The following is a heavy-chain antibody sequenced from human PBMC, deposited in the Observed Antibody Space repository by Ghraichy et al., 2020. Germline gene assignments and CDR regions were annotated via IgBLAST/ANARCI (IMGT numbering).Heavy chain of an antibody. CDR2: ISSSSSYI. J-gene: IGHJ4*02. CDR1: GFTFSSYS. D-gene: IGHD6-19*01. V-gene: IGHV3-21*01. CDR3: ARDQAVAGNFDY. Sequence: GESLNISCAASGFTFSSYSMNWVRQAPGKGLEWVSSISSSSSYIYYADSVKGRFTISRDNAKNSLYLQMNSLRAEDTAVYYCARDQAVAGNFDYWGQGTLVTVSS.